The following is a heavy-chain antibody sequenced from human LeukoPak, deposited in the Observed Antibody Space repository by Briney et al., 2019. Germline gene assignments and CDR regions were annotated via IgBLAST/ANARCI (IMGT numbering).Heavy chain of an antibody. D-gene: IGHD5-12*01. CDR2: IIPTLGIA. CDR1: GGTFSNYS. Sequence: SVKVSCKASGGTFSNYSITWVRQAPGQGLEWMGRIIPTLGIANYAQKFQGRVTITADKSTSTAYMELSRLRSDDTAVYYCARDGGSGYDPAGLDYWGQGTLVTVSS. CDR3: ARDGGSGYDPAGLDY. V-gene: IGHV1-69*04. J-gene: IGHJ4*02.